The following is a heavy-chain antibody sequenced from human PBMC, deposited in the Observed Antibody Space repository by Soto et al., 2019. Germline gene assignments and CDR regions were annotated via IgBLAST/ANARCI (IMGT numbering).Heavy chain of an antibody. CDR1: GFTFSSYG. D-gene: IGHD3-22*01. Sequence: QVQLVESGGGVVQPGRSLRLSCAASGFTFSSYGMHWVRQAPGKGLEWVAVISYDGSNKYYADSVKGRFTISRDNSMNTLYLQMNSMIAEDTAVYYGAKDFYDSSGYYYVEAFDIWGQGTMVTVSS. CDR2: ISYDGSNK. J-gene: IGHJ3*02. CDR3: AKDFYDSSGYYYVEAFDI. V-gene: IGHV3-30*18.